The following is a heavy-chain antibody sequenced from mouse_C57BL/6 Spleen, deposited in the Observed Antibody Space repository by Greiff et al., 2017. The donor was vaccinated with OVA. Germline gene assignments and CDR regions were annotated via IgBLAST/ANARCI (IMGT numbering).Heavy chain of an antibody. V-gene: IGHV1-82*01. CDR3: ARPRNDGPYIDV. D-gene: IGHD2-3*01. CDR1: GYAFSSSW. Sequence: LVESGPGLVKPGASVKISCKASGYAFSSSWMNWVKQRPGKGLEWIGRIYPGDGDTNYNGKFKGKSTLTADKSSSTAYMQLSRLTYEDTAVYYCARPRNDGPYIDVWGTGTTVTVSS. CDR2: IYPGDGDT. J-gene: IGHJ1*03.